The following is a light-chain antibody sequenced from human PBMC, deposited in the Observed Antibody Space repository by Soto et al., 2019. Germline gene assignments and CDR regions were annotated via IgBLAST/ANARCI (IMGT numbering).Light chain of an antibody. V-gene: IGKV3-11*01. CDR2: DAS. CDR3: QQRSDWPAIT. CDR1: RSVSNY. Sequence: SPANLSLSPGESATLSCRASRSVSNYVAWYQQRPGQAPRLLIYDASMRATDILARFTGSVSGTDFTLTISSLEPEDFALYHCQQRSDWPAITFGQGTRLEIK. J-gene: IGKJ5*01.